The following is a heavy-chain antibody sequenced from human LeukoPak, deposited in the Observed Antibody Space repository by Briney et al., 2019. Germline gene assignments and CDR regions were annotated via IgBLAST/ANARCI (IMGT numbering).Heavy chain of an antibody. Sequence: ASVKVSCKASGYTFTGYYMHWVRQAPGQGLEWMGWINPNSGDTKYAQKFQGRVAMTRDTSISTAYMELSSLKSDDTAVYYCARDGRWLVPYYYMDVWGKGTTVSVSS. D-gene: IGHD6-19*01. CDR3: ARDGRWLVPYYYMDV. CDR1: GYTFTGYY. J-gene: IGHJ6*03. CDR2: INPNSGDT. V-gene: IGHV1-2*02.